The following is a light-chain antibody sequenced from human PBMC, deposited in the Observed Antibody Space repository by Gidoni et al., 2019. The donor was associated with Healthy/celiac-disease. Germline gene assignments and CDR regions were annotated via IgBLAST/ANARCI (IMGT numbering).Light chain of an antibody. CDR1: QSISCW. CDR3: QHYGSLWT. Sequence: DIQMTQSPSTLSVSVGDRVTITCRASQSISCWLAWYQQKPGEAPNLLIYKASRLESGVPSRFSGSGSGTEFTLTISSLQPNDLATYYCQHYGSLWTFGQGTKVEIK. V-gene: IGKV1-5*03. J-gene: IGKJ1*01. CDR2: KAS.